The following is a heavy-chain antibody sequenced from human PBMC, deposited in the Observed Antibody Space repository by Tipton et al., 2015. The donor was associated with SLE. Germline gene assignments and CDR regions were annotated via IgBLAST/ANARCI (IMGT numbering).Heavy chain of an antibody. CDR3: ARRAAHRYFYGLDV. V-gene: IGHV4-59*12. D-gene: IGHD2-15*01. Sequence: TLSLTCSVSGGSISSYYWSWIRQPPGKGLEWIGYVDYSGSPNYNPSLNGRVTISVDTSKNQFSLKLTPVTAADTAVYYCARRAAHRYFYGLDVWGQGTPVTVSS. CDR2: VDYSGSP. J-gene: IGHJ6*02. CDR1: GGSISSYY.